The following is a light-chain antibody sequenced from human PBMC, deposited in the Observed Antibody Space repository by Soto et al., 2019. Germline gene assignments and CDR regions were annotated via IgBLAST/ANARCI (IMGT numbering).Light chain of an antibody. Sequence: EIVMEHSPATLAVSPGERATLSCRASQSGSTNLAWYQQNPGQAPRLLISGASTRATGIPARFSGSGSGTEFTLTISSLQSEDFAVYYCQQYHNWPTFGQGTRLELK. J-gene: IGKJ5*01. V-gene: IGKV3-15*01. CDR2: GAS. CDR3: QQYHNWPT. CDR1: QSGSTN.